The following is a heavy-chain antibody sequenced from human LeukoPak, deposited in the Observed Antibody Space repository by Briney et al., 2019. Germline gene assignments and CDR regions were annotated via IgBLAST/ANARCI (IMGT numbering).Heavy chain of an antibody. V-gene: IGHV3-30*04. J-gene: IGHJ5*02. CDR2: ISYDGSNK. Sequence: GGSLRLSCAASGFTFSSYAMHWVRQAPGKGLEWVAVISYDGSNKYYADSVKGRFTISRDNSKNTLYLQMNSLRAEDTAVYYXXXXXXXXYDILTGYGFWFDPWGQGTLVTVSS. CDR1: GFTFSSYA. CDR3: XXXXXXXYDILTGYGFWFDP. D-gene: IGHD3-9*01.